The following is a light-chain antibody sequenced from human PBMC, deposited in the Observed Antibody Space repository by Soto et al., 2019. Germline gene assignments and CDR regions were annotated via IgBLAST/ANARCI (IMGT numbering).Light chain of an antibody. J-gene: IGKJ1*01. CDR3: QHYNNWPPWT. Sequence: EIVMTQSPATLSVSPGERATLSCRASQSVSSNLAWYRQKPGQAPKLLIYDASTRATGIPARFSGGRSGTEFTLTISSLQSEDFAVYYCQHYNNWPPWTFGQGTKVEIK. V-gene: IGKV3-15*01. CDR2: DAS. CDR1: QSVSSN.